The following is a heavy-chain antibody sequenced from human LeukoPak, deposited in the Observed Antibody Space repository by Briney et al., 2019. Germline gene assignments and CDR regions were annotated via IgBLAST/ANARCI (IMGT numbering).Heavy chain of an antibody. D-gene: IGHD6-19*01. J-gene: IGHJ4*02. CDR3: ARVGDAGGWYAGRVY. CDR1: GYSIRSGYY. V-gene: IGHV4-38-2*02. CDR2: IYQSGST. Sequence: SETLSLTCTVSGYSIRSGYYWGWIRQPPGKGLEWIGCIYQSGSTHYNPSLKSRVTISVDTSKNHFSLKLSSVTAADTAVYYCARVGDAGGWYAGRVYWGQGTLVTVSS.